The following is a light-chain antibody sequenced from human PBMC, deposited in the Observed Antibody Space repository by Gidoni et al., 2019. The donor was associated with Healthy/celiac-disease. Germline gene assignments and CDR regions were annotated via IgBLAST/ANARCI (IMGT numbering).Light chain of an antibody. CDR2: DAS. CDR3: QQRSNWPPGYT. V-gene: IGKV3-11*01. CDR1: QSVSSY. J-gene: IGKJ2*01. Sequence: DIVLTQSPATLSLSPGERATLCCRARQSVSSYLAWYQQKPGQAPRRLIYDASNKATGIPARCSGSGSGTDFTLTISSLEPEDFAVYYCQQRSNWPPGYTFGQGTKLEIK.